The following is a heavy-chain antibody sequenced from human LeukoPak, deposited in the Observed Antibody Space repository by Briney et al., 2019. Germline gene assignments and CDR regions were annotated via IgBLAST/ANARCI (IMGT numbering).Heavy chain of an antibody. J-gene: IGHJ6*03. CDR2: ISAYNGNT. D-gene: IGHD6-13*01. CDR3: AGGAAAAGTNYYYMDV. CDR1: GYTFTSYG. Sequence: ASVKVSCKASGYTFTSYGISWVRQAPGQGLEWMGWISAYNGNTNYAQKLQGRVTMTTDTSTGTAYMELRSLRSDDTAVYYCAGGAAAAGTNYYYMDVWGKGPRSPSP. V-gene: IGHV1-18*01.